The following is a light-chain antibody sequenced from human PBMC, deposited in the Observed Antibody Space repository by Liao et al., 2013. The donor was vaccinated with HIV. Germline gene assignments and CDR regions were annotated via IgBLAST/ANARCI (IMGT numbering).Light chain of an antibody. CDR2: KDS. V-gene: IGLV3-25*02. Sequence: SYELTQPPSVSVSPGQTARITCSGDALPKQYAYWYQQKPGQAPVLVIYKDSERPSGIPERFSGSNSGNTATLTISGTQAMDEADYYCQAWDSSGVFGGGTKLTVL. CDR1: ALPKQY. CDR3: QAWDSSGV. J-gene: IGLJ3*02.